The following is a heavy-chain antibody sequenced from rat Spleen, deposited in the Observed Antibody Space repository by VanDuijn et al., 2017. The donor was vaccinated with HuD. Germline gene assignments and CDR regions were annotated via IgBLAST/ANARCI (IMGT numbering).Heavy chain of an antibody. CDR1: GFTFSNYD. J-gene: IGHJ2*01. D-gene: IGHD1-11*01. V-gene: IGHV5-25*01. CDR3: ARRHYGYTDYFDY. Sequence: EVQLVESGGGLVQPGRSLKLSCAASGFTFSNYDMAWVRQAPTEGLEWVAPISPSGGSTYYRDSVKGRFTVSRDNTKSTLYLQMDSLRSEDTATYYCARRHYGYTDYFDYWGQGVMVPVSS. CDR2: ISPSGGST.